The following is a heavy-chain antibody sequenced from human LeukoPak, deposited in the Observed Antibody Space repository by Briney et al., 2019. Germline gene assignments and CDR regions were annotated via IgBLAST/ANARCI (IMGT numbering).Heavy chain of an antibody. V-gene: IGHV4-39*07. CDR2: IYYSGSN. J-gene: IGHJ2*01. CDR3: ARLSSSWYQDWYFDL. CDR1: GGSISSSGYY. Sequence: SETLSLTCTLSGGSISSSGYYWGWIRQPPGKGLEWIGSIYYSGSNYYNPSLKSRVTMSVDTSKNQFSLKLSSVTAADTAVYYCARLSSSWYQDWYFDLWGRGTLVTVPS. D-gene: IGHD6-13*01.